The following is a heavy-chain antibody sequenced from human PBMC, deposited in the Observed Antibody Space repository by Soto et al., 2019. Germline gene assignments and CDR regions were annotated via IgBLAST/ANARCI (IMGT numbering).Heavy chain of an antibody. CDR3: TTNRYCSGTICYAESDF. D-gene: IGHD2-2*01. Sequence: EVQLVESGGGLVKPGGSLRLSCAASGFTFSDAWMNWVRQAPGKGLEWVGRIKSKTDGGTTDYAAPVEGRFTISRDDSKNTLYLQMNGLKTEDTAVYYCTTNRYCSGTICYAESDFWGQGALVTVSS. CDR1: GFTFSDAW. V-gene: IGHV3-15*07. J-gene: IGHJ4*02. CDR2: IKSKTDGGTT.